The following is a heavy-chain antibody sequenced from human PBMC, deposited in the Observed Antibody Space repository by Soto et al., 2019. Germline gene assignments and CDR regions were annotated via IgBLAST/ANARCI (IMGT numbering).Heavy chain of an antibody. J-gene: IGHJ3*02. CDR3: ARIEATTITMVRGVIITVGAFDI. CDR2: MNPNSGNT. D-gene: IGHD3-10*01. V-gene: IGHV1-8*01. Sequence: GASVKVSCKASGYTFTSYDINWVRQATGQGLEWMGWMNPNSGNTGYAQKFQGRVTMTRNTSISTAYMELSSLRSEDTAVYYCARIEATTITMVRGVIITVGAFDIWG. CDR1: GYTFTSYD.